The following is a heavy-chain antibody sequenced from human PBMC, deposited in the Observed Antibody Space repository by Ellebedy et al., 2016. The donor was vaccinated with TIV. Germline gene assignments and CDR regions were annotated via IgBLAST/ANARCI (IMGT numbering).Heavy chain of an antibody. CDR3: ARDWTGWFGEYPGPDV. J-gene: IGHJ6*02. D-gene: IGHD3-10*01. CDR2: INPNSGGT. CDR1: RYTLTRYY. Sequence: AASVKVSCQASRYTLTRYYMHWVRQAPGPGLEWMGWINPNSGGTNYAQKFQGRVTMTRDTSISTAYMELSRLRSDDTAVYYCARDWTGWFGEYPGPDVWGQGTTVTVSS. V-gene: IGHV1-2*02.